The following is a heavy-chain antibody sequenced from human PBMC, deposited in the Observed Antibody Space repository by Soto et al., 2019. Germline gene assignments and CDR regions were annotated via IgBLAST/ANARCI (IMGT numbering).Heavy chain of an antibody. D-gene: IGHD6-19*01. CDR2: INPNSGGT. CDR1: GYTFTGYY. CDR3: ARGIAVVAGSWYYGMDF. V-gene: IGHV1-2*04. Sequence: SVKVSCKASGYTFTGYYMHWVRQAPGQGLEWMGWINPNSGGTNYAQKFQGWVTMTRDTSISTAYMELSRLRSDDTAVYYCARGIAVVAGSWYYGMDFWGQGNTVTGSS. J-gene: IGHJ6*02.